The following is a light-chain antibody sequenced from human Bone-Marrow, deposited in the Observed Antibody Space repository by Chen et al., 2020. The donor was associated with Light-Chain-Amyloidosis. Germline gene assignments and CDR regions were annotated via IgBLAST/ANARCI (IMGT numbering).Light chain of an antibody. V-gene: IGLV1-40*01. J-gene: IGLJ2*01. Sequence: QSVLTQPPSVSGAPGQRVTLSCTGSSSNIGAGYDVHWYRQLPETAPKLLISGNSNRPSGVPDRFSGSRSGTSASVAISGLQAEDEADYYCQSYDTSLSGSVFGGGTKLTAL. CDR1: SSNIGAGYD. CDR2: GNS. CDR3: QSYDTSLSGSV.